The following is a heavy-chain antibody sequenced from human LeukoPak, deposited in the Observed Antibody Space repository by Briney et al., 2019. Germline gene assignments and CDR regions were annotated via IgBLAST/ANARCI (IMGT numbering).Heavy chain of an antibody. V-gene: IGHV3-23*01. Sequence: GGSLRLSCAVYGFTFSSYAMSWVRQAPGKGLEWVSAISGSGGTTYCADSGRGRFTISRDNSKNTLYLKMSSLRAEDTAVYYCAKEDPRTPPYMDVWGKGTTVTVSS. CDR2: ISGSGGTT. CDR1: GFTFSSYA. CDR3: AKEDPRTPPYMDV. J-gene: IGHJ6*04.